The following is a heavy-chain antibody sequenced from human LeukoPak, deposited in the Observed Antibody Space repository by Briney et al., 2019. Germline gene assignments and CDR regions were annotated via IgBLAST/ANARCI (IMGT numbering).Heavy chain of an antibody. J-gene: IGHJ3*02. CDR2: IYYSGST. Sequence: PSETLSLTCSVSGGSISSYHWSWIRQPPGKGLECIGYIYYSGSTHYNPSLKSRVTISVDTSKNQFSLKLSSVTAADTAVYFCARARNYYDSSDYYYEGDAFDIWGQGTMVTVSS. CDR3: ARARNYYDSSDYYYEGDAFDI. D-gene: IGHD3-22*01. V-gene: IGHV4-59*01. CDR1: GGSISSYH.